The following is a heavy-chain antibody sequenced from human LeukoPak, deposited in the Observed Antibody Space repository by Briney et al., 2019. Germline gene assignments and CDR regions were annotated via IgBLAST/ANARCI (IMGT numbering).Heavy chain of an antibody. CDR3: AREATTGHFDY. V-gene: IGHV4-31*03. CDR2: ISYSGNT. CDR1: GGSIDSVGSY. J-gene: IGHJ4*02. D-gene: IGHD1-1*01. Sequence: PSETLSLTCTVSGGSIDSVGSYWGWIRQHPGKGLEWIAYISYSGNTYYNPSLKSRVTISVDTSENQFSLKLSSVTAADTAVYYCAREATTGHFDYWGQGTLVTVSS.